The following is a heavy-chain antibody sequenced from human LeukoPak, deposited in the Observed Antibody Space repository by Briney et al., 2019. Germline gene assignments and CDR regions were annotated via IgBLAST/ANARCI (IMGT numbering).Heavy chain of an antibody. CDR1: GYIFSSYW. D-gene: IGHD6-19*01. CDR3: ARGSSRFDY. J-gene: IGHJ4*02. V-gene: IGHV5-51*01. CDR2: IFPGDSDT. Sequence: GESLKISCKGSGYIFSSYWIGWVRQMPGKGLEWMGIIFPGDSDTRYRPSFQGQVTISADKSTSTAYLQWSSLRASDTAMYYCARGSSRFDYWGQGTLVTVSS.